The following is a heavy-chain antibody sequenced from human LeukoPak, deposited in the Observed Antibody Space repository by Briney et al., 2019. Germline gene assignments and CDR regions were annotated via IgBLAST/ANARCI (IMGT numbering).Heavy chain of an antibody. J-gene: IGHJ4*02. D-gene: IGHD3-22*01. CDR3: ARRYYDSSGYYYFDY. CDR1: SDSISSDFISSYY. Sequence: SETLSLTCTVSSDSISSDFISSYYWSWIRQPPGKGLEWIGYIFHSGSTNYNPSLKSRVTISVDTSKNQFSLKLSSVTAADTAVYYCARRYYDSSGYYYFDYWGQGTLVTVSS. CDR2: IFHSGST. V-gene: IGHV4-61*01.